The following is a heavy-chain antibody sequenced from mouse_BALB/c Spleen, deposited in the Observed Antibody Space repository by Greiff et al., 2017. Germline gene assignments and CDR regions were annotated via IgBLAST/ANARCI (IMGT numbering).Heavy chain of an antibody. J-gene: IGHJ3*01. CDR3: ARGTYYGNCAWFAY. CDR2: ISSGGSYT. CDR1: GFTFSSYA. Sequence: EVQGVESGGGLVKPGGSLKLSCAASGFTFSSYAMSWVRQAPEKRLEWVAEISSGGSYTYYPDTVTGRFTISRDNAKNTLYLEMSSLRSEDTAMYYCARGTYYGNCAWFAYWGQGTLVTVSA. D-gene: IGHD2-10*01. V-gene: IGHV5-9-4*01.